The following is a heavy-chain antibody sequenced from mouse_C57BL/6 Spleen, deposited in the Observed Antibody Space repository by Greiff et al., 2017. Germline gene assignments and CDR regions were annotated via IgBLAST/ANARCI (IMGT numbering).Heavy chain of an antibody. CDR2: INPNNGGT. J-gene: IGHJ4*01. V-gene: IGHV1-26*01. CDR3: ASHYYYAMDY. Sequence: VQLQQSGPELVKPGASVKISCKASGYTFTDYYMNWVKQSHGKSLEWIGDINPNNGGTSYNQKFKGKDTLTVDKSSSTAYMELRSLTSEDSAVYYCASHYYYAMDYWGQGTSVTVSS. CDR1: GYTFTDYY.